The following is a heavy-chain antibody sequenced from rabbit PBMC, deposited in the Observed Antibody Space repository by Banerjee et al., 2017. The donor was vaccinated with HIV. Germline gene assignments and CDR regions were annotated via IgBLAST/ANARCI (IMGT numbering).Heavy chain of an antibody. CDR3: ARAGNSYPDWLDL. CDR1: GFSFSNKYV. J-gene: IGHJ5*01. V-gene: IGHV1S45*01. Sequence: QEQLEESGGDLVKPEGSLTLTCTASGFSFSNKYVMCWVRQAPGKGLEWIACINTNSGNAVYASWAKGRFTISKTSSTTVTLEMTSLTAADTATYFCARAGNSYPDWLDLWGPGTLVTVS. CDR2: INTNSGNA. D-gene: IGHD8-1*01.